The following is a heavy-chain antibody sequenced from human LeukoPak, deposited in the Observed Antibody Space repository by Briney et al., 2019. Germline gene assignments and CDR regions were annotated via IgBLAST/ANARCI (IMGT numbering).Heavy chain of an antibody. Sequence: PGGSLRLSCAASGFTFSRYWMHWVRQAPGKGLAWVSRMNTDGSRTDYADSVKGRFTISRDNAKNTLYLQMNSLGVEDTAVYSCASDFGGHDDFWGQGILVTVSS. CDR3: ASDFGGHDDF. CDR1: GFTFSRYW. J-gene: IGHJ4*02. D-gene: IGHD4-23*01. CDR2: MNTDGSRT. V-gene: IGHV3-74*01.